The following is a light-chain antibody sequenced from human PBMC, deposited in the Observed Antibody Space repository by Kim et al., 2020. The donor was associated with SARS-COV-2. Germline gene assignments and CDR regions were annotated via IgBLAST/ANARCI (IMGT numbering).Light chain of an antibody. Sequence: QSVLTQPPSVSGAPGQRVNISCTGSSSNLGAGYDVNWYQQLPGTVPKLLIYANSNRPSGVPGRFSGSKSGSSASLAITGLQAEDETDYYCQSYDSSLSGYVFGTGTKVTFL. CDR1: SSNLGAGYD. CDR3: QSYDSSLSGYV. J-gene: IGLJ1*01. V-gene: IGLV1-40*01. CDR2: ANS.